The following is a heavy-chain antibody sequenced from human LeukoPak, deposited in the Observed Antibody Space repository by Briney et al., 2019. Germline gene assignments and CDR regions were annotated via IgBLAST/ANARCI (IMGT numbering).Heavy chain of an antibody. V-gene: IGHV4-34*01. CDR2: INHSGST. Sequence: SETLSLTCAVHGGSFSGYYWSWIRQPPGKGLEWIGEINHSGSTNYNPSLKSRVTISVDTSKNQFSLKLSSVTAADTAVYYCARGPIAVAGTGYRYWGQGTLVTVSS. CDR3: ARGPIAVAGTGYRY. CDR1: GGSFSGYY. J-gene: IGHJ4*02. D-gene: IGHD6-19*01.